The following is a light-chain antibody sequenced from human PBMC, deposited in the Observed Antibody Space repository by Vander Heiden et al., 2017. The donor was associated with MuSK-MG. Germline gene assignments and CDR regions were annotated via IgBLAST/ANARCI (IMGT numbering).Light chain of an antibody. V-gene: IGKV1-39*01. CDR1: QSISSY. CDR2: AAS. Sequence: DIPMTHSPSSLSASVGDRVTITCRASQSISSYLNWYQQKPGKAPKLLIYAASSLQSGVPSRFSGSGSGTDFTLTISRLQPEDFATYYCQQSDSTPLTFGQGTKVEIK. CDR3: QQSDSTPLT. J-gene: IGKJ1*01.